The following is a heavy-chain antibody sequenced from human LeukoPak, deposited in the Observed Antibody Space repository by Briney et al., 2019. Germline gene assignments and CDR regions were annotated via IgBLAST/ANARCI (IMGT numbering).Heavy chain of an antibody. CDR2: ISYDGSNK. CDR1: GFTFSSYA. J-gene: IGHJ4*02. CDR3: ARASLTYSYGPFDY. D-gene: IGHD3-10*01. Sequence: GGSLRLSCAASGFTFSSYAMHWVCQAPGKGLEWVAVISYDGSNKYYADSVKGRFTISRDNSKNTLYLQMNSLRAEDTAVYYCARASLTYSYGPFDYWGQGTLVTVSS. V-gene: IGHV3-30-3*01.